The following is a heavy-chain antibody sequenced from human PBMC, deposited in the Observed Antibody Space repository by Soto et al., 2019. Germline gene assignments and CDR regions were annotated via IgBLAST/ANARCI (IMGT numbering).Heavy chain of an antibody. J-gene: IGHJ4*02. D-gene: IGHD3-22*01. Sequence: GWSLRLSCAASGFTFSIYTMNLVRQAPGKGLEWVSSISSGSSYRYYADSVEGRFTISRDDAKNSLYLQMSSLRAEDTAVYYSARDAYYYDSRGSLYFDYWGQVSLVTVSS. CDR1: GFTFSIYT. CDR3: ARDAYYYDSRGSLYFDY. V-gene: IGHV3-21*01. CDR2: ISSGSSYR.